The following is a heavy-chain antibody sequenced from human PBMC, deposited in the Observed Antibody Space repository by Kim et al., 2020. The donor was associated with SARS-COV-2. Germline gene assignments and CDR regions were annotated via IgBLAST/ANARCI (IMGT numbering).Heavy chain of an antibody. CDR1: GFTFSSYA. D-gene: IGHD6-13*01. J-gene: IGHJ4*02. Sequence: GGSLRLSCAASGFTFSSYAMSWVRQAPGKGLEWVSAISGSGGSTYYADSVKGRFTISRDNSKNTLYLQMNSLRAEDTAVYYCATSRGIAAAGTYWSLDYWGQGTLVTVSS. CDR3: ATSRGIAAAGTYWSLDY. CDR2: ISGSGGST. V-gene: IGHV3-23*01.